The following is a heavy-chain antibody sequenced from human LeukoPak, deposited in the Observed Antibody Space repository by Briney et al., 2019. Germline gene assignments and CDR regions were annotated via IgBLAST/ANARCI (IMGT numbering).Heavy chain of an antibody. D-gene: IGHD1-26*01. CDR1: GGSISSYY. CDR2: SYYSGST. Sequence: SETLSLTCSVSGGSISSYYWNWIRQPPGRGLEWIGYSYYSGSTNYNPSLKSRVTISVDTSRNQFSLKLNSVTAADTAVYYCARGVAGAKDYFDYWGQGTLVTVSS. V-gene: IGHV4-59*01. CDR3: ARGVAGAKDYFDY. J-gene: IGHJ4*02.